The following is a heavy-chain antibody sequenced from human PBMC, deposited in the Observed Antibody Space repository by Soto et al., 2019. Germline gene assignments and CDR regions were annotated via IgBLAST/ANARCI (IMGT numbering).Heavy chain of an antibody. D-gene: IGHD6-19*01. J-gene: IGHJ6*02. CDR3: ARPTRQWLGLRYYYGMDV. CDR1: GGSFSGYY. Sequence: SETLSLTCAVYGGSFSGYYWSWIRQPPGKGLEWIGEINHSGSTNYNPSLKSRVTISVDTSKNQFSLKLSSVTAADTAVYYCARPTRQWLGLRYYYGMDVWGQWTTVTVS. V-gene: IGHV4-34*01. CDR2: INHSGST.